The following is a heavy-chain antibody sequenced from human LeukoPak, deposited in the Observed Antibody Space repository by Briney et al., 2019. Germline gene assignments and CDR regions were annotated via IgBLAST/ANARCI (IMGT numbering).Heavy chain of an antibody. V-gene: IGHV5-10-1*01. D-gene: IGHD3-9*01. CDR2: IDPSDSYT. J-gene: IGHJ6*02. Sequence: GESLKISCKGSGYSFTSYWISWVRQMPGKGLEWMGRIDPSDSYTNYSPSFQGHVTISADKSISTAYLQWSSLKGSDTAMYYCARQGDILTEYYYYGMDVWGQGTTVTVSS. CDR3: ARQGDILTEYYYYGMDV. CDR1: GYSFTSYW.